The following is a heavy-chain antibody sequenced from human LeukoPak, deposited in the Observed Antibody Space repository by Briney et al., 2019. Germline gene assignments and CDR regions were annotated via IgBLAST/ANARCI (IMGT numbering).Heavy chain of an antibody. D-gene: IGHD3-9*01. V-gene: IGHV4-59*12. CDR2: IYYSGTT. Sequence: PSETLSLTCTVSGGSISSYYWSWIRQPPGKGLEWIGSIYYSGTTHYNPSLKSRVTISVDKSKNQFSLKLNSVTAADTAVYYCARGDYDILTGYFDGNWFDPWGQGTLVTVSS. J-gene: IGHJ5*01. CDR1: GGSISSYY. CDR3: ARGDYDILTGYFDGNWFDP.